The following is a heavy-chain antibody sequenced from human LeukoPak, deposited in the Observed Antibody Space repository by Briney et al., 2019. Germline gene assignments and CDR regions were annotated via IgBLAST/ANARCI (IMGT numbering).Heavy chain of an antibody. J-gene: IGHJ5*02. CDR2: VHTSGST. CDR1: GGSITSDAYY. V-gene: IGHV4-61*02. D-gene: IGHD2/OR15-2a*01. Sequence: SQTLSLTCTVSGGSITSDAYYWSWIRQPAGKGREWIGRVHTSGSTNYNPSLKSRVTISLDTSKNQFSLRMSSVTAADTAVYYCARANSPNWFDPWGQGTLVTVSS. CDR3: ARANSPNWFDP.